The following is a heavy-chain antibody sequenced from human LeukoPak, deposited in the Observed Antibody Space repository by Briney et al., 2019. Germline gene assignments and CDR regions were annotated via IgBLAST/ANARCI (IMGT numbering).Heavy chain of an antibody. Sequence: QPGGSLRLSCAASGFTFSSHTMNWVRQPPGKGLEWVSNIGTSSTTIYYADSVKGRFTISRDNAKNSLYLQMNSLRADDTAVYYCARFAAGGSYYYYMDVWGKGTTVTVSS. CDR3: ARFAAGGSYYYYMDV. V-gene: IGHV3-48*01. D-gene: IGHD6-25*01. CDR1: GFTFSSHT. J-gene: IGHJ6*03. CDR2: IGTSSTTI.